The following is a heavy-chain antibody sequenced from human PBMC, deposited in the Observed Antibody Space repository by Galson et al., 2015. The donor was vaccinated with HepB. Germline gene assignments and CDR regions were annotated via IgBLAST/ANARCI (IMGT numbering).Heavy chain of an antibody. J-gene: IGHJ3*02. Sequence: SLRLSCAASGFTFSSYSMNWARQAPGKGLEWVSSISSSSSYIYYADSVKGRFTISRDNAKNSLYLQMNSLRAEDTAVYYCAREGVGATTAAFDTWGQGTMVTVSS. CDR1: GFTFSSYS. CDR2: ISSSSSYI. V-gene: IGHV3-21*01. CDR3: AREGVGATTAAFDT. D-gene: IGHD1-26*01.